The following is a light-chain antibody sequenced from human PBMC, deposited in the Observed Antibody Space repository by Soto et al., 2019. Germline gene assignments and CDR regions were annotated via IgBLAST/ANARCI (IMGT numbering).Light chain of an antibody. Sequence: DIHMTQSPSTLSASVGDRFAISCRASQNIFTYLAWYQQKPGKAPKLLIFDASTLQSGVPPRFSGSGSGTEFTLTISSLQPDDFATYYCQHYTLYSASFGPGTKVDIK. CDR2: DAS. J-gene: IGKJ3*01. CDR3: QHYTLYSAS. CDR1: QNIFTY. V-gene: IGKV1-5*01.